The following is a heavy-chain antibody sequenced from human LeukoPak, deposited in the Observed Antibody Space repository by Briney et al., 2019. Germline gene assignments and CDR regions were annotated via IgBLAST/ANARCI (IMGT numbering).Heavy chain of an antibody. CDR3: ARGAYGRGWLHDC. CDR2: IMQDGSEG. Sequence: GGSLRLSCAASGFTFSSYWMSWVRQAPGKGLEWVANIMQDGSEGYYVGSVQGRFTISRDNAKNSLFLQMSSLRAEDTAVYYCARGAYGRGWLHDCWGQGALVTVSS. D-gene: IGHD6-19*01. CDR1: GFTFSSYW. V-gene: IGHV3-7*02. J-gene: IGHJ4*02.